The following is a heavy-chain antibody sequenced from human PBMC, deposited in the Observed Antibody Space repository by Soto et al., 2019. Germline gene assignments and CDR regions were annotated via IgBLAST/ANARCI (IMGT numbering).Heavy chain of an antibody. J-gene: IGHJ5*02. CDR1: GFTFSSYA. D-gene: IGHD2-2*02. CDR3: VKDCSSNSCYTKRAARSPVSSFDP. CDR2: ISGSGGST. Sequence: HPGGSLRLSCAASGFTFSSYAMSWVRQAPGKGLEWVSAISGSGGSTYYADSVKGRFTISRDNSKNPLYLQMNSLRAEDTAVYYCVKDCSSNSCYTKRAARSPVSSFDPWGQGTLVTVSS. V-gene: IGHV3-23*01.